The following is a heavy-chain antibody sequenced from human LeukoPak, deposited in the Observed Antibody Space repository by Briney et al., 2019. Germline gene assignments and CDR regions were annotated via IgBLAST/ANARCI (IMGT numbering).Heavy chain of an antibody. CDR1: GFTFSSYW. CDR2: INSDGSST. V-gene: IGHV3-74*01. Sequence: PGGSLRLSCAASGFTFSSYWMHWVRQAPGKGLVWVSRINSDGSSTSYADSVKGRFTISRGNAKNTLYLQMNSLRAEDTAVYYCARASNNDYFDYWGQGTLVTVSS. J-gene: IGHJ4*02. D-gene: IGHD1-14*01. CDR3: ARASNNDYFDY.